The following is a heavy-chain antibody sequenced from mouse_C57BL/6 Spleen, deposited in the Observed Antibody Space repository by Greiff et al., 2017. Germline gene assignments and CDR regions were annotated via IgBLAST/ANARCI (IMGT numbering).Heavy chain of an antibody. CDR1: GYTFTSYW. V-gene: IGHV1-53*01. CDR3: ARTYYSKGDWFAY. D-gene: IGHD2-5*01. Sequence: QVHVKQPGTELVKPGASVKLSCKASGYTFTSYWMHWVKQRPGQGLEWIGNINPSNGGTNYNEKFKSKATLTVDKSSSTAYMQLSSLTSEDSAVYYCARTYYSKGDWFAYWGQGTLVTVSA. J-gene: IGHJ3*01. CDR2: INPSNGGT.